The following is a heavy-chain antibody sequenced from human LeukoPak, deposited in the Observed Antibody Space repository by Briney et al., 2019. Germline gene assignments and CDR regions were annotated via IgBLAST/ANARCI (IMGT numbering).Heavy chain of an antibody. Sequence: GGSLRLSCAASGFTFSNYAMSWVRQAPGKGLEWVAVIWYDGSNKYYADSVKGRFTISRDNSKNTLYLQMNSLRAEDTAVYYCARDVPRYCSGGSCYLPWFDPWGQGTLVTVSS. D-gene: IGHD2-15*01. J-gene: IGHJ5*02. CDR3: ARDVPRYCSGGSCYLPWFDP. CDR1: GFTFSNYA. CDR2: IWYDGSNK. V-gene: IGHV3-33*08.